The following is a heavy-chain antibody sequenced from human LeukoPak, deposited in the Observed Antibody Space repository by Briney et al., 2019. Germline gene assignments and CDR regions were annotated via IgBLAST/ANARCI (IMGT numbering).Heavy chain of an antibody. CDR1: GGSFSGYY. J-gene: IGHJ4*02. CDR3: ARALYGVWPFDY. D-gene: IGHD3-16*01. V-gene: IGHV4-34*01. CDR2: INHSGST. Sequence: PSETLSLTCAVYGGSFSGYYWSWIRQPPGKGLEWIGEINHSGSTNYNPSLKSRVTISVDTSKNQFSLRLSSVTAADTAVYYCARALYGVWPFDYWGQGTLVTVSS.